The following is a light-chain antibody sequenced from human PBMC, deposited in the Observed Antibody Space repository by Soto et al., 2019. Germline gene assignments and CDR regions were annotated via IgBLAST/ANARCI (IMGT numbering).Light chain of an antibody. CDR3: MQPLQSWT. Sequence: DILMTQSPLSLPFTPGEPSSISCRSSQSLQHSNGYNYLDWYLQKPGQSPQLLIYLGSNRASGVPDRFSGSGSGTDFTLKISRVEAEDVGVYYCMQPLQSWTFGQGTKVDIK. CDR1: QSLQHSNGYNY. J-gene: IGKJ1*01. V-gene: IGKV2-28*01. CDR2: LGS.